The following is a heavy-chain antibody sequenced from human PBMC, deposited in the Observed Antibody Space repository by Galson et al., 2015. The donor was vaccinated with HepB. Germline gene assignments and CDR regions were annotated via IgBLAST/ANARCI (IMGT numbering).Heavy chain of an antibody. CDR3: ARSKPFRRGDGAFDI. D-gene: IGHD7-27*01. V-gene: IGHV6-1*01. CDR2: TYYRSKWYN. CDR1: GDSVSSNSAA. Sequence: CAISGDSVSSNSAAWNWIRQSPSRGLEWLGRTYYRSKWYNDYAVSVKSRITINPDTSMNQFSLQLNSVTPEDTAVYYCARSKPFRRGDGAFDIWGQGTMVTVSS. J-gene: IGHJ3*02.